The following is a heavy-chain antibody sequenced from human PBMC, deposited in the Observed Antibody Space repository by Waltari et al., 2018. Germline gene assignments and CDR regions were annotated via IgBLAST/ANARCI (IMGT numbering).Heavy chain of an antibody. D-gene: IGHD6-19*01. J-gene: IGHJ4*02. CDR2: INICGSEP. V-gene: IGHV3-74*01. Sequence: EVQLVESGGGLVQPGGSLRLSCAASGFTFSRYWMHWVRQVPGKGLVCVTRINICGSEPPCADSGKGRFTFSRDNAKNMAYLQRDSLRADDTAVYYCVRGGPGTVAGTDYTPFDYWGQGTLVTVSS. CDR1: GFTFSRYW. CDR3: VRGGPGTVAGTDYTPFDY.